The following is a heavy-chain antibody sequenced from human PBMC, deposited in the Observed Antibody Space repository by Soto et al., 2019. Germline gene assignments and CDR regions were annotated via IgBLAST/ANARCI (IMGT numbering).Heavy chain of an antibody. V-gene: IGHV1-3*01. Sequence: QVKLVQSGAEVKKPGASVKVSCKASGYTFTSYAMHWVRQAPGQRLEWMGWINAGNGNTKYSQKFQGRVTITRDTSASTAYMELSSLRSEDTAVYYCARDMGFGLSDYWGQGTLFAVSS. D-gene: IGHD3-10*01. CDR2: INAGNGNT. CDR1: GYTFTSYA. J-gene: IGHJ4*02. CDR3: ARDMGFGLSDY.